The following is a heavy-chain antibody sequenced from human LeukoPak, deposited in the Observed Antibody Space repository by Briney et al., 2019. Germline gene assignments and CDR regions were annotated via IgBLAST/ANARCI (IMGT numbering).Heavy chain of an antibody. J-gene: IGHJ3*02. CDR2: IYYSGST. V-gene: IGHV4-30-4*08. D-gene: IGHD3-22*01. CDR3: ASSRRYYYGSSGYYASDI. CDR1: GGSISSGDYY. Sequence: SETLFLTCTVSGGSISSGDYYWSWIRQPPGKGLEWIGYIYYSGSTYYNPSLKSRVTISVDTSKIHFSLKLSSVTAADTALYYCASSRRYYYGSSGYYASDIWGQGTMVTVSS.